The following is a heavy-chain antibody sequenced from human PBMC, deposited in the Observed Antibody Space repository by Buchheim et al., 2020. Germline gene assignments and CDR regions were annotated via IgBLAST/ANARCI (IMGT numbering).Heavy chain of an antibody. Sequence: EVQLLESGGGLVQPGGSLRLSCAASGLTFSSSAMNWVRQAPGKGLEWVSSISGGGDYTYYAHSVMGRFTISRDNSESTLFLQMNSLRAEDTAVYYCTKKLLSGSYPFDNWGQGTL. CDR3: TKKLLSGSYPFDN. D-gene: IGHD3-22*01. CDR2: ISGGGDYT. V-gene: IGHV3-23*01. J-gene: IGHJ4*02. CDR1: GLTFSSSA.